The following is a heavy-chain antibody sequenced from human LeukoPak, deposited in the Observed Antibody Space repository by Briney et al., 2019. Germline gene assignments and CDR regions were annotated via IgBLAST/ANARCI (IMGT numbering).Heavy chain of an antibody. D-gene: IGHD3-10*01. Sequence: SETLSLTCTVSGGSISSYYWSWIRQPAGKGLEWIGRIYTSGSTNYNPSLKSRVTMSVDTSKNQFSLKLSSVTAADTAVYYCARGLYGSGSYHADYWGQGTLVTVSS. J-gene: IGHJ4*02. CDR1: GGSISSYY. V-gene: IGHV4-4*07. CDR2: IYTSGST. CDR3: ARGLYGSGSYHADY.